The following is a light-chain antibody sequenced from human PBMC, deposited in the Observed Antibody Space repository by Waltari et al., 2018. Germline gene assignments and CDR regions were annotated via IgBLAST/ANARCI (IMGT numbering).Light chain of an antibody. V-gene: IGLV4-69*01. CDR3: QTGGHGTWV. CDR2: VNSDGSH. Sequence: QLVLTQSPSASASLGASVKPTCTLSSGLGSDLFAWRQQQPEKGPRYLMKVNSDGSHSKGDEIPDRFSGSSSGAERYLTISSLQSEDEADYYCQTGGHGTWVFGGGTKLTVL. J-gene: IGLJ3*02. CDR1: SGLGSDL.